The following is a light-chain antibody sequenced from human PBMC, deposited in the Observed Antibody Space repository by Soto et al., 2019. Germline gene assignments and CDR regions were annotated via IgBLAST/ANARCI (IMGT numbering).Light chain of an antibody. CDR3: RQYGRSLGFA. Sequence: EIVMTQSPATLSLSPGERATLSCRASQTIDNTLAWYQRKPGQAPRLLIYGASRRATGIPDRFSGSGSGTDFTLTISRLDPEDFAVYYCRQYGRSLGFAVGGGTKVDI. V-gene: IGKV3-20*01. J-gene: IGKJ4*01. CDR1: QTIDNT. CDR2: GAS.